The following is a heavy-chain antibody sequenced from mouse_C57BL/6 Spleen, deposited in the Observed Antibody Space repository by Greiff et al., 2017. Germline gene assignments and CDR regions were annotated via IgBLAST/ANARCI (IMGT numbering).Heavy chain of an antibody. D-gene: IGHD2-1*01. CDR1: GYTFTSYW. V-gene: IGHV1-64*01. CDR2: IHPNSGST. Sequence: QVQLQQPGAELVKPGASVKLSCKASGYTFTSYWMHWVKQRPGQGLEWIGMIHPNSGSTNYNEKFKSKATLTVDKSSSTAYMQLSSLTSEDSAVYYCARGPIYYGNNYFDYWGQGTTLTVSS. CDR3: ARGPIYYGNNYFDY. J-gene: IGHJ2*01.